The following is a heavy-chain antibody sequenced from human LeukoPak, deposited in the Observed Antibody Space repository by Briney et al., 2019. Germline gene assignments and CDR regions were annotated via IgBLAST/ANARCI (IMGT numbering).Heavy chain of an antibody. CDR3: AKGPRPDLTVAHTVEN. Sequence: GGSLILFCAASGFIFSNYAMSWVRQVPGRGLEGVSTISSRGDSTYDADSVRGRFTISRDNSKNSLYLQMNSVRAEDTAVYYCAKGPRPDLTVAHTVENWGPGTLVTVSS. CDR2: ISSRGDST. J-gene: IGHJ4*02. CDR1: GFIFSNYA. D-gene: IGHD4-23*01. V-gene: IGHV3-23*01.